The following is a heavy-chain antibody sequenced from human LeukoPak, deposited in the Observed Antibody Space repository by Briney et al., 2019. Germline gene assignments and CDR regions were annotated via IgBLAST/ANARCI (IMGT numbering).Heavy chain of an antibody. CDR1: GGSISSYY. Sequence: PSETLSLTCTVSGGSISSYYWSWIPQPPGKGLEWIGYIYYSGSTNYNPSLKSRVTISVDTSKNQFSLKLSSVTAADTAVYYCARARITMVRGVMRGWFDPWGQGTLVTVSS. CDR3: ARARITMVRGVMRGWFDP. J-gene: IGHJ5*02. V-gene: IGHV4-59*08. D-gene: IGHD3-10*01. CDR2: IYYSGST.